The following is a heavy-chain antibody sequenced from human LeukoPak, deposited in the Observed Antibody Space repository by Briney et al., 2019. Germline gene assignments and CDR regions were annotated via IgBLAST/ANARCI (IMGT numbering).Heavy chain of an antibody. J-gene: IGHJ6*02. CDR2: IYPGDSDT. D-gene: IGHD3-10*01. Sequence: GESQKISCKGSGYSFTSYWIGWARQMPGKGLGWMGIIYPGDSDTRYSPSFQGQVTISADKSISTAYLQWSSLKASDTAMYHCARTESYGSGSYRTNYYYYGMDVWGQGTTVTVSS. V-gene: IGHV5-51*01. CDR1: GYSFTSYW. CDR3: ARTESYGSGSYRTNYYYYGMDV.